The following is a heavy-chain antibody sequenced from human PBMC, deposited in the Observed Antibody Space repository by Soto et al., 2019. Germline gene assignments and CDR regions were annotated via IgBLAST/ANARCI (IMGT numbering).Heavy chain of an antibody. CDR1: GGSISSYY. J-gene: IGHJ6*03. Sequence: SETLSLTCTVSGGSISSYYWSWIRQPPGKGLEWIGEIYHSGSTNYNPSLKSRVTISVDTSKNQFSLKLSSVTAADTAVYYCARGTRQHYYYYYMDVWGKGTTVTVSS. CDR3: ARGTRQHYYYYYMDV. CDR2: IYHSGST. V-gene: IGHV4-59*12.